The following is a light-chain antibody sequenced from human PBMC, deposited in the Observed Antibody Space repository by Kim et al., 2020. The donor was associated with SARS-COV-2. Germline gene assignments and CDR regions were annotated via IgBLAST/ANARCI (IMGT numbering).Light chain of an antibody. J-gene: IGLJ2*01. CDR3: QVWESSSDRE. Sequence: VAPGQKARITCGGNNIENKDVHWYQQRPGQAPLLVVSYDSDRPSGIPERFSGSNSGNTATLTISRVEDGDEADYYCQVWESSSDREFGGGTQLTVL. V-gene: IGLV3-21*02. CDR2: YDS. CDR1: NIENKD.